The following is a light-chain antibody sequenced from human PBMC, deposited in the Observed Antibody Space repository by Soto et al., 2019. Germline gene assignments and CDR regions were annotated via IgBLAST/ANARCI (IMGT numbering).Light chain of an antibody. J-gene: IGKJ5*01. CDR2: GAS. CDR3: QQYNGWPIT. CDR1: QSVGNN. Sequence: EIVMTQSPATLSVSPGERVTLSCRASQSVGNNLAWRQQKPGQAPRLLIYGASTRATGFPARFSGSGSGTEFTLTISSLQSEDFAVYYCQQYNGWPITFGQGTRLEIK. V-gene: IGKV3-15*01.